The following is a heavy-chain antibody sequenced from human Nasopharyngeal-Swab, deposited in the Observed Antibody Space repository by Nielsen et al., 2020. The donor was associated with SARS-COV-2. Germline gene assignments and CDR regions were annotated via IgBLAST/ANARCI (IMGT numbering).Heavy chain of an antibody. CDR1: TFTFDYYA. J-gene: IGHJ4*02. Sequence: GGSLRLSWVAATFTFDYYALHLVRQAPGKGLEWLSLITKDAKTTQYADSVKGRFTISRDNSKKSLYLQMSGLRPEDTAFYFCAKGRSDSYYTYFDSWGQGTLVTVSS. CDR2: ITKDAKTT. CDR3: AKGRSDSYYTYFDS. D-gene: IGHD2-21*02. V-gene: IGHV3-43*02.